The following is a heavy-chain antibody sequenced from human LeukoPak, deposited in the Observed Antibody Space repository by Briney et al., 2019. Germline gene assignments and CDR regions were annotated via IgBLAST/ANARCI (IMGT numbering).Heavy chain of an antibody. J-gene: IGHJ3*02. CDR2: ISSSSSYI. CDR1: GFTFSSYS. D-gene: IGHD4-17*01. CDR3: AREGTVTTWAFDI. Sequence: GGSLRLSCAASGFTFSSYSMNWVRQAPGKGLEWVSSISSSSSYIYYADSVKGRFTISRDNAKNPLYLQMNSLRAEDTAVYYCAREGTVTTWAFDIWGQGTMVTVSS. V-gene: IGHV3-21*01.